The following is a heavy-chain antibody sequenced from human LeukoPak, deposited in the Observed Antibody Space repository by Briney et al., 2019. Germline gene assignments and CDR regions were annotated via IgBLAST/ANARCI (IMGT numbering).Heavy chain of an antibody. D-gene: IGHD1-26*01. CDR3: ARGAVGATFDY. V-gene: IGHV1-69*05. CDR1: GGTFSSYA. Sequence: GASVTVSFKASGGTFSSYAISWVRQAPGQGLEWMGGIIPIFGTANYAQKFQGRVTITTDESTSTAYMELSSLRSEDTAVYYCARGAVGATFDYWGQGTLVTVSS. CDR2: IIPIFGTA. J-gene: IGHJ4*02.